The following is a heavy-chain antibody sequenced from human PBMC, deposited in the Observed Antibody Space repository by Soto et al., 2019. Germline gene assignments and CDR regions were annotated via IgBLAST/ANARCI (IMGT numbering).Heavy chain of an antibody. CDR3: ARDFDISSWFRLDR. Sequence: XETLSLTCTVSGGSIKTYGWSWIRQPSGKGLEWIGRIYASGTANYSPSLKGRVIMAVDTAKNQLSLKVTSVTAADTAVYYCARDFDISSWFRLDRWGQGTLVTVSS. D-gene: IGHD6-13*01. CDR1: GGSIKTYG. V-gene: IGHV4-4*07. J-gene: IGHJ5*02. CDR2: IYASGTA.